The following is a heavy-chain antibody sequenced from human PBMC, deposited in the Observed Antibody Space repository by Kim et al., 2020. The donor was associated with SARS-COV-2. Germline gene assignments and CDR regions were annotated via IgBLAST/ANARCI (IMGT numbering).Heavy chain of an antibody. V-gene: IGHV4-39*07. J-gene: IGHJ3*02. CDR1: GGSISSSSYY. CDR2: IYDSGST. D-gene: IGHD2-8*01. Sequence: SETLSLTCTVSGGSISSSSYYWVWIRPPPGKEWDWIGSIYDSGSTYYNPSLRSRVTISVDTSKNQLSLKLSSVTAADTAVYYCARDLIVLMVYGSPHDAFGIWGQGKMVTVSS. CDR3: ARDLIVLMVYGSPHDAFGI.